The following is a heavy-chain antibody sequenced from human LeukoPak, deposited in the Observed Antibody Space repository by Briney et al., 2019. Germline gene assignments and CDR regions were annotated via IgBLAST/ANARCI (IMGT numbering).Heavy chain of an antibody. CDR3: ARHLAYSGSYYVGGVYFDY. CDR1: GFTFSRFW. D-gene: IGHD1-26*01. Sequence: PGGSLRLSCAASGFTFSRFWMSWVRQAPGKGLEWVAFIRYDGSNKYYADSVKGRFTISRDNSKNTLYLQMNSLRAEDTAVYYCARHLAYSGSYYVGGVYFDYWGQGTLVTVSS. CDR2: IRYDGSNK. V-gene: IGHV3-30*02. J-gene: IGHJ4*02.